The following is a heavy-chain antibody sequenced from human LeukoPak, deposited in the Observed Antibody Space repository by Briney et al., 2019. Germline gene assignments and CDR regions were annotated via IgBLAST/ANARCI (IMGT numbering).Heavy chain of an antibody. J-gene: IGHJ4*02. D-gene: IGHD6-13*01. CDR2: IYYSGST. CDR1: GGSISSSSYY. CDR3: ASCAAGTTVFDY. Sequence: PSETLSLTCTVSGGSISSSSYYWGWIRQPPGKGLEWIGSIYYSGSTYYNPSLKSRVTISVDTSKNQFSLKLSSVTAADTAVYYCASCAAGTTVFDYWGQGTLVTVSS. V-gene: IGHV4-39*07.